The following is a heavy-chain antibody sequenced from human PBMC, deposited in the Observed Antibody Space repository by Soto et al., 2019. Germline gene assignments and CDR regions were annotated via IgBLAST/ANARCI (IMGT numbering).Heavy chain of an antibody. D-gene: IGHD5-18*01. Sequence: QVRLVQSAAEVRKPGSSVKVSCKASGGTFSSYAISWVRQAPGQGLEWMGWIISIFGTANYAQKFQGRVTITADESTSTAYMELSSLRAEDTAVYYCARAILGYSYGYFDYWGQGTLVTV. J-gene: IGHJ4*02. CDR1: GGTFSSYA. V-gene: IGHV1-69*01. CDR2: IISIFGTA. CDR3: ARAILGYSYGYFDY.